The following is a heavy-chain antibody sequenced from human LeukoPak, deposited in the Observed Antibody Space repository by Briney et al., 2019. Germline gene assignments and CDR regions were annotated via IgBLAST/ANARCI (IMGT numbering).Heavy chain of an antibody. Sequence: GGSLRLSCAASGFTVSSNYISWVRQAPGKGLEWVSVIYSGGSTYYADSVKGRFTISRDNSKNTLYLQMNSLRAEDTAVYYCAKETGTTAYYYYGMDVWGQGTTVTVSS. CDR3: AKETGTTAYYYYGMDV. D-gene: IGHD1-7*01. CDR1: GFTVSSNY. J-gene: IGHJ6*02. CDR2: IYSGGST. V-gene: IGHV3-66*01.